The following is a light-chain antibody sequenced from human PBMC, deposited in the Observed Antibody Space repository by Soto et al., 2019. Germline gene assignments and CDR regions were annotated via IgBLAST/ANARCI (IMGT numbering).Light chain of an antibody. CDR3: QQYDDWPPSFT. CDR1: QTVSVS. Sequence: EIVMTQSPDTLSLSPGETATLSCRDSQTVSVSLAWFQHKPGQSPRLLIYGASSRATGVPGRFSGRGSGTAFTLTISSLQPEDFAVYYCQQYDDWPPSFTFGQGTKLEI. CDR2: GAS. V-gene: IGKV3-15*01. J-gene: IGKJ2*01.